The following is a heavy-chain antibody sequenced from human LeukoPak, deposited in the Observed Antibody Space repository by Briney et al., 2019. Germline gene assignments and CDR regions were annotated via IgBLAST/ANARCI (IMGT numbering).Heavy chain of an antibody. D-gene: IGHD2-2*01. CDR3: ARVVLAARAYYYYMDV. CDR1: GGSFSGYY. V-gene: IGHV4-34*01. CDR2: INHSGST. J-gene: IGHJ6*03. Sequence: SETLSLTCAVYGGSFSGYYWSWIRQPPGKGLEWIGEINHSGSTNYNPSPKSRVTISVDTSKNQFSLKLSSVTAADTAVYYCARVVLAARAYYYYMDVWGKGTTVTVSS.